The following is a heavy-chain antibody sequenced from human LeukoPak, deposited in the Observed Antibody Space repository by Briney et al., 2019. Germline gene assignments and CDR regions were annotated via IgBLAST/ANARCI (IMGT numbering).Heavy chain of an antibody. CDR3: ARQTSDAFDI. CDR2: VHYSGST. CDR1: GGSISSYY. J-gene: IGHJ3*02. D-gene: IGHD1-7*01. Sequence: PSETLSLTCTVSGGSISSYYWSWIRQPPGKGLEWIGFVHYSGSTHYNPSLKSRVTISVDTSKNQFSLKLSSVTAADTAVYYCARQTSDAFDIWGQGTMVTVSS. V-gene: IGHV4-59*08.